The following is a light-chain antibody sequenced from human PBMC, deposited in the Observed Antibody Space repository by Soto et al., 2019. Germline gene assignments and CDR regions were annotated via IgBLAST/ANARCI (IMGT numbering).Light chain of an antibody. V-gene: IGLV2-14*01. CDR3: SSYTSSSTSDYV. Sequence: QSVLTQPDSVSGSPGQSITISCTGTSSDVGGYNYVSWYQQHPGKAPKLMIYDVSNRPSGVSNRFSGSKSGNTASLTISGLQAEDGADYYCSSYTSSSTSDYVFGTGTKVTVL. CDR1: SSDVGGYNY. CDR2: DVS. J-gene: IGLJ1*01.